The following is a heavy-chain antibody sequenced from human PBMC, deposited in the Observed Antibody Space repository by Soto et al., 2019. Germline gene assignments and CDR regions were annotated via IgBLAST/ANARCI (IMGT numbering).Heavy chain of an antibody. J-gene: IGHJ4*02. CDR1: GYTFTNYW. CDR3: ARDFGGSSWSGHYFDS. D-gene: IGHD6-13*01. CDR2: VYPDDSDA. V-gene: IGHV5-51*03. Sequence: GESLKISCKASGYTFTNYWVAWVRQLPGKGLEWMGIVYPDDSDARYSPSFRGQVTISADKSVDTAYLQWSSLQASDTTIYYCARDFGGSSWSGHYFDSWGQGTLVTVSS.